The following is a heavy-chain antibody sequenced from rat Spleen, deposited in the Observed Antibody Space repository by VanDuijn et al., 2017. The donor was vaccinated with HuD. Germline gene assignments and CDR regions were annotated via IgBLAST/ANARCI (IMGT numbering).Heavy chain of an antibody. D-gene: IGHD1-4*01. CDR1: GFTFSNFG. Sequence: EVQLVESGGGLVQPGRSLKLSCAASGFTFSNFGMHWIRQAPTQGLEWVASISVSGGSTYYRDSVKGRFTLSRENSKSTLYLQMDSLRSEDTATYYCAAAGTRVSRFAYWGQGTLVTVSS. V-gene: IGHV5-19*01. J-gene: IGHJ3*01. CDR2: ISVSGGST. CDR3: AAAGTRVSRFAY.